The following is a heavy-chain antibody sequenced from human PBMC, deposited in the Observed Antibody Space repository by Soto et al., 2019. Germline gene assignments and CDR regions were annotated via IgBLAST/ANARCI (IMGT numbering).Heavy chain of an antibody. V-gene: IGHV3-48*02. D-gene: IGHD1-26*01. J-gene: IGHJ4*02. CDR1: GFTFGNYS. CDR2: ISSRSGTI. Sequence: GGSLRLSCAASGFTFGNYSMNWVRQAPGKGLEWVSYISSRSGTIDYADSVEGRFTISRDNAKNSLYLQMSSLRDEDTAVYYCARERWELHSHFDYWGQGTLVTVSS. CDR3: ARERWELHSHFDY.